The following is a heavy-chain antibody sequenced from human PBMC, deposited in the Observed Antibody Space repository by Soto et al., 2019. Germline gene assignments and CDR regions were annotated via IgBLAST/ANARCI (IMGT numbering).Heavy chain of an antibody. Sequence: GVSVKVSWKACGYTFTGYYMHWARQAPGQGLEWMGWINPNSGGTNYAQKFQGRVTMTRDTSISTAYMELSRLRSDDTAVYYCVRDGRATTRYYYYGMDVWGQGTTDTVSS. V-gene: IGHV1-2*02. J-gene: IGHJ6*02. CDR1: GYTFTGYY. D-gene: IGHD2-15*01. CDR3: VRDGRATTRYYYYGMDV. CDR2: INPNSGGT.